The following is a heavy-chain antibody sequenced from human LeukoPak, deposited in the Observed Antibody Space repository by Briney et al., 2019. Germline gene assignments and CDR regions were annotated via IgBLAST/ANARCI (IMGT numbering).Heavy chain of an antibody. J-gene: IGHJ4*02. CDR3: ARDHGTATIVPFY. D-gene: IGHD5-24*01. V-gene: IGHV1-18*01. CDR1: GYTFPSYV. CDR2: ISPYNDNR. Sequence: SVNVSCKASGYTFPSYVINWVRQPPGQGLEWMGCISPYNDNRNYPHKLHGRPTMTTDTSTYTVSMELRRLRSDGPAVYYCARDHGTATIVPFYWGQGTLVTVSS.